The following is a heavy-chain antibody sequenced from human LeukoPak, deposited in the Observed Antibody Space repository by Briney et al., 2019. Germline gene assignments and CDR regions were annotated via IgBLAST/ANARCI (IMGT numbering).Heavy chain of an antibody. CDR3: ARISLAPSDNFDS. V-gene: IGHV3-23*01. Sequence: GGSLRLSCAASGFTFSSYTMTWVRQAPGKGLEWVSAISGSGGGTFYADSVKGRFTISRDNSKNTLYLQMNSLRAEDTAVYYCARISLAPSDNFDSWGQGTLVTVSS. J-gene: IGHJ4*02. D-gene: IGHD1-1*01. CDR1: GFTFSSYT. CDR2: ISGSGGGT.